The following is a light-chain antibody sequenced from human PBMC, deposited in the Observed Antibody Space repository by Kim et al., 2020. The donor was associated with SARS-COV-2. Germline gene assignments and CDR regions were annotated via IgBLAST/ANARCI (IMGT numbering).Light chain of an antibody. CDR2: QVS. V-gene: IGKV1-5*03. J-gene: IGKJ1*01. CDR1: QGIDSW. CDR3: QQYRSYPWT. Sequence: ASVGDRVIITCRASQGIDSWLAWYQQRPGRAPNLLIYQVSILESGVPSRFSGSGSGTDFTLTISSLQPDDFATYYCQQYRSYPWTFGQGTKVDIK.